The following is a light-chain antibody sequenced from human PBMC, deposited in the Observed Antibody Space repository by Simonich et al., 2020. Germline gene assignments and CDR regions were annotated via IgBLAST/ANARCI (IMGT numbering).Light chain of an antibody. CDR1: SSDVGGYNY. J-gene: IGLJ3*02. V-gene: IGLV2-14*01. Sequence: QSALTQPASVSGSPGQSITISCTGTSSDVGGYNYVSWYQQHPGKAPKLMIYDVMKRPSGVSNRFFGSKSGNTASLTISGLQAEDEADYYCSSYTSSSTWVFGGGTKLTVL. CDR2: DVM. CDR3: SSYTSSSTWV.